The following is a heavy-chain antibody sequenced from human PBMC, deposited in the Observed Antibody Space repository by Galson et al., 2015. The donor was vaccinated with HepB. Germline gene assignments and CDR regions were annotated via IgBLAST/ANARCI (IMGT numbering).Heavy chain of an antibody. J-gene: IGHJ3*02. V-gene: IGHV3-48*02. CDR2: ISNSSSTI. Sequence: SLRLSCAASGFTFSSYSMNWVRQAPGKGLEWISYISNSSSTIYYADSVKGRFTISRDNAKNSLYLQMNSLRDEDTAVYYCARNREYNYGLNDGGAFDIWGQGTMVTVSS. D-gene: IGHD5-18*01. CDR1: GFTFSSYS. CDR3: ARNREYNYGLNDGGAFDI.